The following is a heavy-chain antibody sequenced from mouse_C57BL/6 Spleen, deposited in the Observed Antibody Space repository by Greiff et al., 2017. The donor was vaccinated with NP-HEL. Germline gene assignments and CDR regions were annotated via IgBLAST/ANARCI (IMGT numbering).Heavy chain of an antibody. J-gene: IGHJ3*01. Sequence: VQLKQSGAELVRPGASVKLSCTASGFNIKDDYMHWVKQRPEQGLEWIGWIDPENGDTEYASKFQGKATITADTSSNTAYLQLSSLTSEDTAVYYCTTHGPWFAYWGQGTLVTVSA. V-gene: IGHV14-4*01. CDR3: TTHGPWFAY. CDR1: GFNIKDDY. CDR2: IDPENGDT.